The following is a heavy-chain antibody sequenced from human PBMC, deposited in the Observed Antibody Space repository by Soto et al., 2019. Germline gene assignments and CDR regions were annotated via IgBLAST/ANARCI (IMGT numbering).Heavy chain of an antibody. Sequence: SGPTLVNPTATLTLTCTFSGFSVATTGVGVGWVRQPPGKALEFLAVIYWNDDKRYSPSLRNRLTITKDASRNQVVLKMTDMDPVDTATYYCAHINYTAYLELHIDSWGQG. CDR3: AHINYTAYLELHIDS. D-gene: IGHD2-2*02. CDR2: IYWNDDK. CDR1: GFSVATTGVG. J-gene: IGHJ4*02. V-gene: IGHV2-5*01.